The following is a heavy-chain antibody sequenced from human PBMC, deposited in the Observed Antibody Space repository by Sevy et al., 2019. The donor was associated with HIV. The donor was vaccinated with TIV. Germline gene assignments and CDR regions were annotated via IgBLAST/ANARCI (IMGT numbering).Heavy chain of an antibody. CDR3: ASGEYDFWSGYSSFDY. D-gene: IGHD3-3*01. CDR2: ISAYNGNT. V-gene: IGHV1-18*04. CDR1: GYTFTSYG. J-gene: IGHJ4*02. Sequence: ASVKVSCKASGYTFTSYGISWVRQAPGQGLEWMGWISAYNGNTNYAQKLQGRVTMTTDTSTSTAYMERRSLRSDDTAGYYCASGEYDFWSGYSSFDYWGQGTLVTVSS.